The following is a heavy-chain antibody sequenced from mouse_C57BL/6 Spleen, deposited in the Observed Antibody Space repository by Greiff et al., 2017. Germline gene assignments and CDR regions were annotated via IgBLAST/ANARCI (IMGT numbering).Heavy chain of an antibody. J-gene: IGHJ4*01. CDR3: ARSGMVTPMPLYYYAMDD. V-gene: IGHV1-53*01. CDR1: GYTFTSYW. D-gene: IGHD2-2*01. CDR2: INPSNGGT. Sequence: QVQLQQPGTELVKPGASVKLSCKASGYTFTSYWMHWVKQRPGQGLEWIGNINPSNGGTNYNEKFKSKATLTVDKSSSTAYMQLSSLTSEDSAVYYCARSGMVTPMPLYYYAMDDWGQGTSVTGSS.